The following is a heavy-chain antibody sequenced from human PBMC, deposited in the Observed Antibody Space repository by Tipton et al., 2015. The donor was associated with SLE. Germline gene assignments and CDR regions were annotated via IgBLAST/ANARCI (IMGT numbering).Heavy chain of an antibody. CDR1: GFTFNYFA. CDR2: ISDGGGAT. CDR3: AKASYCGADCYYYFEA. J-gene: IGHJ4*02. V-gene: IGHV3-23*01. D-gene: IGHD2-21*01. Sequence: SLRLSCAASGFTFNYFALNWVRQAPGKGLEWVSSISDGGGATNYADSVKGRFTISRDNSKNTLYLQMNSLRVEDTAIYYCAKASYCGADCYYYFEAWGQGALVTFPS.